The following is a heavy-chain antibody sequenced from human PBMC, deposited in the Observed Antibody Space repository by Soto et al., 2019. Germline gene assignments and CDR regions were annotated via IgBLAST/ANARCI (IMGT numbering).Heavy chain of an antibody. CDR2: ISWNSGSV. CDR1: GFTFDDYG. V-gene: IGHV3-9*01. J-gene: IGHJ3*02. Sequence: EVQLVESGGGLVQPGRSLRLSCAASGFTFDDYGMHWVRQAPGKGLEWVSGISWNSGSVGYADSVKGRFTISRDKARNALYLQMDSLTAEDTALYYCAKGQGNWNDGDCFDIWGQGTTVTVSS. CDR3: AKGQGNWNDGDCFDI. D-gene: IGHD1-1*01.